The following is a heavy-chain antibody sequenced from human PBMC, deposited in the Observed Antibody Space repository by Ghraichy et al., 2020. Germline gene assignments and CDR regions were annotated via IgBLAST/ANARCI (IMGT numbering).Heavy chain of an antibody. CDR1: GGTFSSYA. CDR3: ARGHKVPAAIQAIRYFYYYGMDV. J-gene: IGHJ6*02. CDR2: IIPIFGTA. Sequence: SVKVSCKASGGTFSSYAISWVRQAPGQGLEWMGGIIPIFGTANYAQKFQGRVTITADESTSTAYMELSSLRSEDTAVYYCARGHKVPAAIQAIRYFYYYGMDVWGQGTTVTVSS. D-gene: IGHD2-2*02. V-gene: IGHV1-69*13.